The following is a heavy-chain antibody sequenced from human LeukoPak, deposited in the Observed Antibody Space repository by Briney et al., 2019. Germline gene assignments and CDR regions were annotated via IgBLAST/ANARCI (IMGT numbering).Heavy chain of an antibody. Sequence: GGSLRLSCEASGFTFNLFSMHWIRQTPGKGLEWVSATPHDESDKLYADSVKGRFTISRDNSRDTVYLQMNNLRLDDTGTYYCARSRLGLWLSVIDYWGQGSLVTVSA. CDR3: ARSRLGLWLSVIDY. CDR2: TPHDESDK. J-gene: IGHJ4*01. CDR1: GFTFNLFS. V-gene: IGHV3-30*03. D-gene: IGHD3-9*01.